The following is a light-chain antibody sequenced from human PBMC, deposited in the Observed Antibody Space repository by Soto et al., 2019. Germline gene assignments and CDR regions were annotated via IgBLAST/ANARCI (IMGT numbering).Light chain of an antibody. CDR1: QDISKY. V-gene: IGKV1-16*01. CDR2: AAS. CDR3: QQLNSYPIT. J-gene: IGKJ5*01. Sequence: DIQMTQSPSTLSASVGDRVTITCEASQDISKYLNWYQQKPGKAPKVLIYAASTLQGGVPSRFSVSGSGTDFTLTISSLQTEDFATYYCQQLNSYPITFCQGTRLEIK.